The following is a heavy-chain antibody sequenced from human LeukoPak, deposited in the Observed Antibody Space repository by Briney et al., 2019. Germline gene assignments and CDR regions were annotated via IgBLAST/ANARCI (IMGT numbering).Heavy chain of an antibody. J-gene: IGHJ4*02. Sequence: GGSLRLSCAASGFTFSSYGMHWVRQAPGKGLEWVAVISYDGSNKYYADSVKGRFTISRDNSKNTLYLQMNSLRAEDTAVYYCAKETSKRDILTGFDYWGQGTLVTVSS. CDR3: AKETSKRDILTGFDY. CDR2: ISYDGSNK. CDR1: GFTFSSYG. V-gene: IGHV3-30*18. D-gene: IGHD3-9*01.